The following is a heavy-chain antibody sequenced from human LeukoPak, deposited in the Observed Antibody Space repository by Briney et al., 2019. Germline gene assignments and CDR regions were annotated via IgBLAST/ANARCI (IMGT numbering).Heavy chain of an antibody. V-gene: IGHV4-59*01. D-gene: IGHD3-10*01. CDR2: IYHRGSA. CDR3: ARAGGYYTSGNYLGY. CDR1: GGSISTYY. Sequence: SETLSLTCTVSGGSISTYYWSWIRQPPGKGLEWLGYIYHRGSANYNPSLKSRVAISLDTSKNQFSLKLSSVTAADTAVYYCARAGGYYTSGNYLGYWGQGTLVTVSS. J-gene: IGHJ4*02.